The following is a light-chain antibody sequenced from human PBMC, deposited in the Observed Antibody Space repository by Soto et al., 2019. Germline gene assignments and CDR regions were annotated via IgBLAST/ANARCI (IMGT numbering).Light chain of an antibody. CDR1: RNVGDW. V-gene: IGKV1-5*03. CDR3: QEHGTYPLT. Sequence: DKQLTQSPSTLSASIGDRVTITCRASRNVGDWLAWFQQKPGKAPKLLIYKASTLESGVPSRFRGTASGTEFTLTISSLQHDDYASYYCQEHGTYPLTFGGGTKVDIK. CDR2: KAS. J-gene: IGKJ4*01.